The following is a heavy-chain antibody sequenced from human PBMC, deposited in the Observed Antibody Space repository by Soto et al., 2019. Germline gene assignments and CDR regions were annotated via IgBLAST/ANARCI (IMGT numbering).Heavy chain of an antibody. D-gene: IGHD3-10*01. CDR2: LNDSGST. CDR3: ARGRGGVQH. V-gene: IGHV4-34*01. CDR1: GGSFSGYY. J-gene: IGHJ1*01. Sequence: KTSETMSLTCAAYGGSFSGYYCSWIRQPPGKGLERIGELNDSGSTNYNASLKSRVSISVDTSKNQFSLKLSSVTAADTAVYYCARGRGGVQHWGQGTLGTVSS.